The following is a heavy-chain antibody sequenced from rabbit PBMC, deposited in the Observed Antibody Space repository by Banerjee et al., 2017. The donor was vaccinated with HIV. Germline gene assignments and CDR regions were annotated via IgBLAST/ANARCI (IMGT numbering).Heavy chain of an antibody. V-gene: IGHV1S45*01. CDR2: IYAGSSGIT. Sequence: QEQLEESGGGLVKPGASLTLTCKASGFSFSSSYYMCWVRQAPGKGLEWIACIYAGSSGITYYANWAKGRFTISKTSSTTVTLQMTSLTAADTATYFCARISRMLVVIDLWGPGTLVTVS. CDR1: GFSFSSSYY. CDR3: ARISRMLVVIDL. J-gene: IGHJ4*01. D-gene: IGHD4-2*01.